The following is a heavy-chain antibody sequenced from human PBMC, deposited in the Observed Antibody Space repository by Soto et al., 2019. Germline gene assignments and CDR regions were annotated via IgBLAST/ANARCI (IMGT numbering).Heavy chain of an antibody. D-gene: IGHD3-22*01. V-gene: IGHV1-58*01. J-gene: IGHJ4*02. CDR3: AVYYYDSSGYYRSLDS. CDR2: IVVGSGNT. Sequence: VASVKVSCEASGFTFTSSAVQWVRQARGQRLEWIGWIVVGSGNTNYAQKFQERVTITRDMSTSTAYMELSSLRSEDTAVYYCAVYYYDSSGYYRSLDSWGQGTLVTLS. CDR1: GFTFTSSA.